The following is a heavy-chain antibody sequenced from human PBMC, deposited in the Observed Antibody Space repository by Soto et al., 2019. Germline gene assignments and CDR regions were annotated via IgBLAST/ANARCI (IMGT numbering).Heavy chain of an antibody. CDR2: IYYSGST. CDR1: GGSISSYY. Sequence: SETLSLTCTVSGGSISSYYWSWIRQPPGKGLEWIGYIYYSGSTNYNPSLKSRVTISVDTSKNQFSLKLSSVTAADTAVYYCARALKWGSGSYYNYYYMDVWGKGTTVTVSS. J-gene: IGHJ6*03. D-gene: IGHD3-10*01. V-gene: IGHV4-59*08. CDR3: ARALKWGSGSYYNYYYMDV.